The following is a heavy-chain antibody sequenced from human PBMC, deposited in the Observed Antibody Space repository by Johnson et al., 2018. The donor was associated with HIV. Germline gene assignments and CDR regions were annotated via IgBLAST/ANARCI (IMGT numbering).Heavy chain of an antibody. D-gene: IGHD2-15*01. CDR3: ARERGISGGFDF. Sequence: QMQLVESGGGVVQPGRSLRLSCAASGFVFNNYALHWVRQAPGQGLEWVAVISYDGSNKYQADSVKGRFTISRDSSKNTLYLQMNSLRVEDTAVYYCARERGISGGFDFWGQGTRVSVSS. CDR2: ISYDGSNK. J-gene: IGHJ3*01. V-gene: IGHV3-30*14. CDR1: GFVFNNYA.